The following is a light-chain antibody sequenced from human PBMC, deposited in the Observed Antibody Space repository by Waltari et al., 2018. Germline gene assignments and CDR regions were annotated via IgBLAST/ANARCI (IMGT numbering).Light chain of an antibody. CDR1: QPVYNNY. V-gene: IGKV3-20*01. J-gene: IGKJ1*01. CDR3: QHFESPRWT. Sequence: EIALTQSPGSLSLSPGERATLSCRASQPVYNNYLSWYQQNPAQAPRLLIYGAYIRATAIPDRCSGSGTGTDFTLTISRLGPHAFAVYYCQHFESPRWTFGQGTKVEIK. CDR2: GAY.